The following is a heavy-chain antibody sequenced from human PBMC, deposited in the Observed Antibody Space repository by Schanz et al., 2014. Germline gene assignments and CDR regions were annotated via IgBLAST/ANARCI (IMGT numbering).Heavy chain of an antibody. J-gene: IGHJ4*02. CDR1: GFTVSDHY. V-gene: IGHV3-66*02. Sequence: EVQLVESGGGLVQPGGSLRLSCAVSGFTVSDHYMDWVRQAPGKGLEWVSTIRTSASDTFYADSVKGRFTISRDNSQNTLYLQMNSLRTEDTAVYFCAKSYDTSGYSGFDYWGQGTLVTVSS. CDR2: IRTSASDT. D-gene: IGHD3-22*01. CDR3: AKSYDTSGYSGFDY.